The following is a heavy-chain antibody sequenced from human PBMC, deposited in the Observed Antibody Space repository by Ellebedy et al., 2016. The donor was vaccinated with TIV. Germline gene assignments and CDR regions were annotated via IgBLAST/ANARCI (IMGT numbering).Heavy chain of an antibody. Sequence: MPGGSLRLSCSVSGVSISSSSDYWGWIRQPPGKGLEWIGSVDYSGRAYNNPSLKSRVTISVDTSKNQFSLKLNSVTAADTAVYYCARELRAAGGHYMDVWGRGTTVTVSS. CDR2: VDYSGRA. CDR1: GVSISSSSDY. V-gene: IGHV4-39*07. J-gene: IGHJ6*03. D-gene: IGHD2-15*01. CDR3: ARELRAAGGHYMDV.